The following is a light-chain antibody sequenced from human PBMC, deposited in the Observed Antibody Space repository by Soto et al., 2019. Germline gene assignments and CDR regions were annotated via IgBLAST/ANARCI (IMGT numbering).Light chain of an antibody. CDR2: GTF. CDR3: QQLNDYPIT. Sequence: DIQLTQSPSFLSASVGDRVTITCRASQGLTSYFAWYQQKPGKAPKLLIYGTFNLQSGVPSRFSGSGSGTEFTLTISSLQPEDFATHYCQQLNDYPITFGGGTKVEI. J-gene: IGKJ4*01. CDR1: QGLTSY. V-gene: IGKV1-9*01.